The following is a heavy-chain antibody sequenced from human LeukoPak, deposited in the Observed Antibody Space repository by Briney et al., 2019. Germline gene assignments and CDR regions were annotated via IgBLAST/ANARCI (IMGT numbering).Heavy chain of an antibody. V-gene: IGHV3-33*01. D-gene: IGHD6-19*01. J-gene: IGHJ4*02. CDR2: IWYDGGNK. CDR3: ARRGYSSGLYFDY. CDR1: GFTFSSYG. Sequence: GGSLRLSCAASGFTFSSYGMHWVRQAPGKGLEWVAVIWYDGGNKYYADSVKGRFTISRDNSKNTLYLQMNSLRAEDTAVYYCARRGYSSGLYFDYWGQGTLVTVSS.